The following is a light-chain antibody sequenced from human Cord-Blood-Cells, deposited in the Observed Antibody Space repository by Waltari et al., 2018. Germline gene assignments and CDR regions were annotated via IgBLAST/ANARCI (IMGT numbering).Light chain of an antibody. V-gene: IGKV1-9*01. CDR1: QGISSY. CDR2: AAS. J-gene: IGKJ1*01. Sequence: IQLTQSPSSLSASVGDRVTITCRANQGISSYLAWYQQKPGKAPKLLIYAASTLQSGVPSRFSGSGAGTDFTLTISSLQPEDFATYYCQQLNSYPPFGQGTKVEIK. CDR3: QQLNSYPP.